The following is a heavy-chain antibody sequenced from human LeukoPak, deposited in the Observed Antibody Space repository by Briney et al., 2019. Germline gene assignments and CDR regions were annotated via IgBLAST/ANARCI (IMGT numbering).Heavy chain of an antibody. D-gene: IGHD3-16*02. CDR1: GGTFSSYA. J-gene: IGHJ4*02. CDR3: AREALYDYVWGSYRYRTQFDY. V-gene: IGHV1-69*13. Sequence: SVKVSCKASGGTFSSYAISWVRQAPGQGLEWMGGIIPIFGTANYAQKFQGRVTITADESTSTAYMELSSLRSEDTAVYYCAREALYDYVWGSYRYRTQFDYWGQGTLVTVSS. CDR2: IIPIFGTA.